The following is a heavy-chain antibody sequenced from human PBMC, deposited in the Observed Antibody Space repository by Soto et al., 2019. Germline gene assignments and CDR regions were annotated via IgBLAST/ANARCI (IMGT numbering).Heavy chain of an antibody. CDR2: IRGFSPYT. J-gene: IGHJ4*02. D-gene: IGHD2-8*01. CDR3: SKDRRGGRAVLDS. CDR1: GFTFRTYT. Sequence: GGSLRLSCISSGFTFRTYTMNWVRQAPGKGLEWVSGIRGFSPYTFYAESVKGRFTISRDNSKNTLHLQMNSLRAEDTAVYYCSKDRRGGRAVLDSWGQGTPVTVSS. V-gene: IGHV3-21*01.